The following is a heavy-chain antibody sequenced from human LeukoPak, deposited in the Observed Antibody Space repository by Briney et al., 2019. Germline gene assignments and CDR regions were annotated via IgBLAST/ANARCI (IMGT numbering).Heavy chain of an antibody. V-gene: IGHV1-69*05. CDR3: PADGTD. J-gene: IGHJ4*02. CDR2: IIPRLGTT. CDR1: GGTFNSYA. Sequence: ASVKVSCKASGGTFNSYAINWVRQAPGQGLEWMGGIIPRLGTTKYIEKFQGRITITTDESTTTAYMELTSLRSEDTAVYYCPADGTDWGTGTLVTVSS.